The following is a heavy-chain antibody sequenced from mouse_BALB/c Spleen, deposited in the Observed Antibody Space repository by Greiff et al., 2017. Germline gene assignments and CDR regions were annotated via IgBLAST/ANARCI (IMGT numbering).Heavy chain of an antibody. CDR3: ASGSNYAMDY. D-gene: IGHD1-1*01. CDR1: GFTFSSFG. Sequence: EVHLVESGGGLVQPGGSRKLSCAASGFTFSSFGMHWVRQAPEKGLEWVAYISSGSSTIYYADTVKGRFTISRDNPKNTLFLQMTSLRSEDTAMYYCASGSNYAMDYWGQGTSVTVSS. V-gene: IGHV5-17*02. J-gene: IGHJ4*01. CDR2: ISSGSSTI.